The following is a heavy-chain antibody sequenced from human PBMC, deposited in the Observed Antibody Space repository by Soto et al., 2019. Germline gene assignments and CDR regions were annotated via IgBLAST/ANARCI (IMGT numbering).Heavy chain of an antibody. CDR1: GYSFTSYW. J-gene: IGHJ4*02. V-gene: IGHV5-10-1*01. Sequence: PGESLKISCKGSGYSFTSYWISWVRQMPGKGLEWMGRIDPSDSYTNYSPSFQGHVTISADKSISTAYLQWSSLKASDTAMYYCARLDYYGSGSYPRDDWGQGTLVTVSS. CDR3: ARLDYYGSGSYPRDD. D-gene: IGHD3-10*01. CDR2: IDPSDSYT.